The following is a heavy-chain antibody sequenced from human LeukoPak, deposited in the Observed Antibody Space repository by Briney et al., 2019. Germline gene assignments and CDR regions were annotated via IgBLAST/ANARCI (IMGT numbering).Heavy chain of an antibody. V-gene: IGHV3-23*01. D-gene: IGHD2-15*01. Sequence: GGSLTLSCVVSGFIFNNYDMSWVRQAPGKGLEWVSAISGSGGSTYYADSVKGRFTISRDNSKNTLYLQRNSLRVEDTAIYYCAKVTVTMAATGDYWGQGTLVTVSS. CDR1: GFIFNNYD. CDR3: AKVTVTMAATGDY. CDR2: ISGSGGST. J-gene: IGHJ4*02.